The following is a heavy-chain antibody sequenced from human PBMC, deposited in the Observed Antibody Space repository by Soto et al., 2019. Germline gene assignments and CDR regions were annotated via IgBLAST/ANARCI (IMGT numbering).Heavy chain of an antibody. J-gene: IGHJ4*02. CDR2: IKSKTDGGTT. V-gene: IGHV3-15*07. Sequence: GGSLRLSCAASGFTFSNAWMNWVRQAPGKGLEWVGRIKSKTDGGTTDYAAPVKGRFTNSRDDSKNTLYLQMNSLKTEDTAVYYCTTRIPHYDSSGYSPIDYWGQGTLVTVSS. CDR1: GFTFSNAW. D-gene: IGHD3-22*01. CDR3: TTRIPHYDSSGYSPIDY.